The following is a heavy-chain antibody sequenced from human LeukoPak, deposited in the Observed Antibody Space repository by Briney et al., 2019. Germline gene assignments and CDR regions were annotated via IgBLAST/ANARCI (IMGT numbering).Heavy chain of an antibody. CDR2: ISSSSSYI. CDR1: GFTFSSYS. V-gene: IGHV3-21*01. J-gene: IGHJ3*02. D-gene: IGHD6-25*01. Sequence: NPGGSLRLSCAASGFTFSSYSMNWVRQAPGKGLEWVSSISSSSSYIYYADSVKGRFTISRDNAKNSLYLQMNSLRAEDTAVYYCARANPYSSVAFDIWGQGTMVTVSS. CDR3: ARANPYSSVAFDI.